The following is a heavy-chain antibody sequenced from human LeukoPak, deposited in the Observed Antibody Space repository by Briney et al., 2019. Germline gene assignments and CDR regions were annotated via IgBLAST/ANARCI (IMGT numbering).Heavy chain of an antibody. V-gene: IGHV1-18*01. J-gene: IGHJ6*02. D-gene: IGHD6-13*01. CDR2: ISAYNGNT. CDR1: GYTFTIYG. Sequence: ASVTVSFTASGYTFTIYGISWVRQAPGQGLEWMGWISAYNGNTNYAQKLQGRVTMTTDTSTSTAYMELRSLRSDDTAVYYCARGSSSSWYYYYYYGMDVWGQGTTVTVSS. CDR3: ARGSSSSWYYYYYYGMDV.